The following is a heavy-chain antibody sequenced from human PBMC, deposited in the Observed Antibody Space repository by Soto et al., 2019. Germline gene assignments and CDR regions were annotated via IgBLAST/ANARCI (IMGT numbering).Heavy chain of an antibody. Sequence: GGSLRLSCAASGFTFSSYAMRWVRQAPGKGLEWVSVISGSDDSTYYADSVKGRFTISRDNSKNTLYLQMNSLRAEDTAVYYCAKRSSSSTFDYWGQGTLVTVSS. J-gene: IGHJ4*02. CDR1: GFTFSSYA. D-gene: IGHD6-6*01. CDR2: ISGSDDST. CDR3: AKRSSSSTFDY. V-gene: IGHV3-23*01.